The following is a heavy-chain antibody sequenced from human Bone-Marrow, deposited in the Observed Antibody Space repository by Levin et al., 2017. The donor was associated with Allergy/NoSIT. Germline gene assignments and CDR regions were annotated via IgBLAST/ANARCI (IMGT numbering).Heavy chain of an antibody. J-gene: IGHJ3*02. V-gene: IGHV4-39*01. CDR2: IYYSGST. D-gene: IGHD3-22*01. CDR1: GGSISSSSYY. Sequence: SETLSLTCTVSGGSISSSSYYWGWIRQPPGKGLEWIGSIYYSGSTYYNPSLKSRVTISVDTSKNQFSLKLNSVTAADTAVYYCARRDMIVVADAFDSWGQGTMVTVSS. CDR3: ARRDMIVVADAFDS.